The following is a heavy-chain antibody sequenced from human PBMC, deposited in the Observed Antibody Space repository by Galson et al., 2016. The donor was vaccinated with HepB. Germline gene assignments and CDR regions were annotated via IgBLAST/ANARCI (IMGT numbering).Heavy chain of an antibody. V-gene: IGHV3-23*01. J-gene: IGHJ6*03. Sequence: SLRLSCAASGFTFSSYAMSWVRQAPGKGLEWVSVISGSAGRTYYAYSVRGRFTISRDNSQNTLYRQMNSLRAEDTAVYDCAKAGLVGWTPLGHCDGRSCNNMGVWGKGTTVTVSS. CDR1: GFTFSSYA. CDR3: AKAGLVGWTPLGHCDGRSCNNMGV. CDR2: ISGSAGRT. D-gene: IGHD2-15*01.